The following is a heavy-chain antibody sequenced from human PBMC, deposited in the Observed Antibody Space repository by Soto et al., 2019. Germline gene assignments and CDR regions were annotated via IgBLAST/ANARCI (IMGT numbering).Heavy chain of an antibody. Sequence: GGSLRLSCAASGFTFDDYAMHWVRQAPGKGLEWVSGISWNSGSIGYADSVKGRFTISRDNAKNSLYLQMNSLRAEDTALYYCAKDTSRHSLWFGELLWNYYGMDVWGQGTTVTVSS. CDR2: ISWNSGSI. CDR1: GFTFDDYA. CDR3: AKDTSRHSLWFGELLWNYYGMDV. D-gene: IGHD3-10*01. J-gene: IGHJ6*02. V-gene: IGHV3-9*01.